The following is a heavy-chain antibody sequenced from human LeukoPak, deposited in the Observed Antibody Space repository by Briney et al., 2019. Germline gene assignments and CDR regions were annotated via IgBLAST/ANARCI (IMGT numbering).Heavy chain of an antibody. V-gene: IGHV1-8*01. D-gene: IGHD6-13*01. CDR2: MNPNSGNT. Sequence: ASVKVSCKASGYTFTSYDINWVRQATGQGLEWMGWMNPNSGNTGYAQKFQGRVTMTRNTSISTAYMELSSLRSEDTAVYYCARGGCSSWGFDYWGQGTLVTVSS. CDR3: ARGGCSSWGFDY. J-gene: IGHJ4*02. CDR1: GYTFTSYD.